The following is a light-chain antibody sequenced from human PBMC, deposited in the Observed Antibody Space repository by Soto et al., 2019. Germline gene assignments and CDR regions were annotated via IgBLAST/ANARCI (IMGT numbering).Light chain of an antibody. V-gene: IGLV2-8*01. Sequence: QSELTQPCSSCGSPWSSVPIFNTGNSSDVGGYNYVSWYQQHPGKAPKLMIYEVSKRPSGVPDRFSGSKSGNTASLTVSGLQAEDAADYYCSSYAVSNNFEVFGTGTKVTVL. CDR3: SSYAVSNNFEV. J-gene: IGLJ1*01. CDR1: SSDVGGYNY. CDR2: EVS.